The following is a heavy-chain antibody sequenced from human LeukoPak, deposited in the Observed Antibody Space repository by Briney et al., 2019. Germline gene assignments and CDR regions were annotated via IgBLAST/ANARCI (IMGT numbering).Heavy chain of an antibody. D-gene: IGHD6-19*01. CDR3: ARGGVYSSGWYVDY. CDR2: INTDGSST. V-gene: IGHV3-74*01. CDR1: GFTFSSYW. Sequence: GGSLRLSCAASGFTFSSYWMHWVRQAPGKGLLWVSRINTDGSSTTYADSVKGRFTISRDNAKNSLYLQMNSLRAEDTAVYYCARGGVYSSGWYVDYWGQGTLVTVSS. J-gene: IGHJ4*02.